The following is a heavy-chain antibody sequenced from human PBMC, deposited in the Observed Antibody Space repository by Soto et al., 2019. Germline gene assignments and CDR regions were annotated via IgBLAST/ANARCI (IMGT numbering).Heavy chain of an antibody. CDR1: GFIFSSYS. V-gene: IGHV3-23*01. Sequence: LRLSCAASGFIFSSYSMSWVRQAPGKGLEWVSGFRTGGDDGTTYYADSVKGRFTISRDNSKNTLFLQMNSLRAEDTAIYYCAKKVNSGPGSRYFDYWGQGTLVTVSS. D-gene: IGHD3-10*01. CDR2: FRTGGDDGTT. J-gene: IGHJ4*02. CDR3: AKKVNSGPGSRYFDY.